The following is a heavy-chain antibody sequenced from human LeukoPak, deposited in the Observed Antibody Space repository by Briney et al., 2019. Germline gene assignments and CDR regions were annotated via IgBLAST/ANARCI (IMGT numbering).Heavy chain of an antibody. CDR2: ISSSSSTI. CDR1: GFTFSSYS. D-gene: IGHD2-15*01. CDR3: ARGRRYCSGGSCYFGY. J-gene: IGHJ4*02. V-gene: IGHV3-48*02. Sequence: GSLRLSCAASGFTFSSYSMNWVRQAPGKGLEWASYISSSSSTIYYADSVKGRFTISRDNAKNSLYLQMNSLRDEDAAVYYCARGRRYCSGGSCYFGYWGQGTLVTVSS.